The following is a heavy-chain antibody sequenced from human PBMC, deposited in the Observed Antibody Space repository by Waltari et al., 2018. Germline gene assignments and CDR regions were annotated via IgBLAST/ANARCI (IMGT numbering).Heavy chain of an antibody. J-gene: IGHJ6*03. Sequence: QVQLVQSGAEVKKPGASVKVSCKASGYTFTGYYMHWVRPAPGQGLEWMGRINPNSGGTNYAQKFQGRVTMTRDTSISTAYMELSRLRSDDTAVYYCARGYGDYYYYYYMDVWGKGTTVTVSS. D-gene: IGHD4-17*01. CDR1: GYTFTGYY. CDR2: INPNSGGT. V-gene: IGHV1-2*06. CDR3: ARGYGDYYYYYYMDV.